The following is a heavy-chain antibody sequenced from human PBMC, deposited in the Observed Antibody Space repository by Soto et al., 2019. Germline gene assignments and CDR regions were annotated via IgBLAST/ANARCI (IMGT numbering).Heavy chain of an antibody. CDR2: LKPDNGGT. Sequence: QVQLVQSGAEVKPPGASVKVSCKASGYTFTGHYMHWIRQVSGRRLEFLGWLKPDNGGTYYAPKFQGRVTFTRDMSTTTGYMEMSGLHSDDTAVYFCARDLFPLGSGSPCPTFGMDLWCQGTTVSVSS. V-gene: IGHV1-2*02. D-gene: IGHD3-10*01. CDR1: GYTFTGHY. J-gene: IGHJ6*02. CDR3: ARDLFPLGSGSPCPTFGMDL.